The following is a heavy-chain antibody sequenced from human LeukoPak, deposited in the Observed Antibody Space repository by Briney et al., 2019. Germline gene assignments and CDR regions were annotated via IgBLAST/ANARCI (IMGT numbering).Heavy chain of an antibody. D-gene: IGHD5-18*01. V-gene: IGHV3-23*01. Sequence: GGSLRLSCVASGITFSNYAVSWVRQAPEKGLDWISVISGSAHKIRYADSVKGRFTISRDNSENIVYLQMNNLRVEDTAVYYCAGRPTGYSSGYIHWGQGTLVTVSS. CDR2: ISGSAHKI. J-gene: IGHJ4*02. CDR3: AGRPTGYSSGYIH. CDR1: GITFSNYA.